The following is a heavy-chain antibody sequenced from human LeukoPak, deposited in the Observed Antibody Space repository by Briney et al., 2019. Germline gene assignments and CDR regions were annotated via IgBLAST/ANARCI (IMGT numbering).Heavy chain of an antibody. CDR1: GFTFSSYA. CDR2: ISYDGSNK. D-gene: IGHD3-22*01. Sequence: GSLRLSCAASGFTFSSYAMHWVRQAPGKGLEWVAVISYDGSNKYYADSVKGRFTISRDNSKNTLYLQMNSLRAEDTAVYYCARGSYYDSSGPFDYWGQGTLVTVSS. J-gene: IGHJ4*02. CDR3: ARGSYYDSSGPFDY. V-gene: IGHV3-30-3*01.